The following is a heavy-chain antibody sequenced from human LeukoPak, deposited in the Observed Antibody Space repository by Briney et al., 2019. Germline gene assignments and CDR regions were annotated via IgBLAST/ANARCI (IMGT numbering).Heavy chain of an antibody. Sequence: GGSLRLSCAASGFTFSSYAMSWVRQAPGKGLEWVSAISGSGGSTYYAVSVKGRFTISRDNSKNTLYLQMNSLRAEDTAVYYCARDVRGYSSSWWSDYWGQGTLVTVSS. V-gene: IGHV3-23*01. CDR1: GFTFSSYA. D-gene: IGHD6-13*01. J-gene: IGHJ4*02. CDR2: ISGSGGST. CDR3: ARDVRGYSSSWWSDY.